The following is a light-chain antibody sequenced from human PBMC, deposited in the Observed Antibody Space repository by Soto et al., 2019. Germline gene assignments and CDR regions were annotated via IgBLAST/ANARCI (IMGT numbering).Light chain of an antibody. V-gene: IGKV3-20*01. Sequence: DIVLTQSPGTLSLSPGDRATLSCRASQSVSSSYLAWYQQKPGQAPRLLIFGASGRASGIPDRFSGSGSGTDFTLTITSLEPEDFAVYYCQQYGNSPITFGQGTRLEIK. CDR1: QSVSSSY. CDR3: QQYGNSPIT. J-gene: IGKJ5*01. CDR2: GAS.